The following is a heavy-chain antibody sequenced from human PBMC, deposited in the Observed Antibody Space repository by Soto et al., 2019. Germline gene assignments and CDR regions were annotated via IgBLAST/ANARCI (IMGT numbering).Heavy chain of an antibody. J-gene: IGHJ4*02. V-gene: IGHV4-34*01. CDR3: ASPRWNYIY. D-gene: IGHD1-7*01. CDR2: MNDSGST. Sequence: QVQLQQWGAGLLKPSETLSLTCAVSGGSFSGYYWSWIRQPPGKGLEWIGEMNDSGSTKYNGSLASRVAISVDTSKGHFSLTLTSVTAADTAVYYCASPRWNYIYWGQGTLVAVSS. CDR1: GGSFSGYY.